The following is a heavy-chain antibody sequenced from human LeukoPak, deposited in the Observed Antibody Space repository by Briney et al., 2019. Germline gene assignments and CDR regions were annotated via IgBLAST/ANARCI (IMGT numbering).Heavy chain of an antibody. CDR3: AKDISGSHDAFDI. D-gene: IGHD1-26*01. Sequence: GGSLRLSCAASGFTFSSYGMHWVRQAPGKGLEWVSFIRNGGSHKYYADSVKGRFTISRDNAKNSLYLQMNSLRAEDTALYYCAKDISGSHDAFDIRGQGTMVTVSS. CDR1: GFTFSSYG. V-gene: IGHV3-30*02. J-gene: IGHJ3*02. CDR2: IRNGGSHK.